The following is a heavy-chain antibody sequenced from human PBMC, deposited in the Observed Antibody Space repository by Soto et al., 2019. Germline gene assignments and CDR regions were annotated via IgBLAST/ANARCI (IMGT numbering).Heavy chain of an antibody. V-gene: IGHV1-2*04. CDR1: GYTFTGYY. J-gene: IGHJ6*02. Sequence: ASVKVSCKASGYTFTGYYMHWVRQAPGQGLEWMGWINPDSGGTNYAQKFQGWVTMTRDTSISTAYMELSRPRSDDTAVYYCARTYYYDSSGYDYYYGMDVWGQGTTVTVSS. CDR2: INPDSGGT. CDR3: ARTYYYDSSGYDYYYGMDV. D-gene: IGHD3-22*01.